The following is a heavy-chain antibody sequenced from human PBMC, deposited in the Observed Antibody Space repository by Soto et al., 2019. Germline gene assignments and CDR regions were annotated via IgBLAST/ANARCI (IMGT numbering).Heavy chain of an antibody. D-gene: IGHD6-13*01. J-gene: IGHJ4*02. Sequence: QVQLQESGPGLVKPSQTLSLTCTVSVGSISSGGYYWSWIRQHPGKGLEWSGYIYCSGSTYYHPSLKSRVTISVDTSKHQFSLKLSSVTAADTAVYYCARTPGIAAALDYWGQGTLVNVSS. CDR1: VGSISSGGYY. V-gene: IGHV4-31*03. CDR3: ARTPGIAAALDY. CDR2: IYCSGST.